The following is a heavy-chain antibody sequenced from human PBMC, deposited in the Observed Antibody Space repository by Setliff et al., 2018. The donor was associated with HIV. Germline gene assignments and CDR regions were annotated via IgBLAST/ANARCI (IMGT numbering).Heavy chain of an antibody. Sequence: PSETLSLTCAVSGYSIRSGYYWGWIRQPPGKGLEWIGSIYHSGSTYYNPSLKSRVTISADTSKNQFSLKLSSVTAADTAVYYCARSDSGYRSSWAPFDIWGQGTMVTVSS. V-gene: IGHV4-38-2*01. CDR1: GYSIRSGYY. CDR2: IYHSGST. D-gene: IGHD6-13*01. CDR3: ARSDSGYRSSWAPFDI. J-gene: IGHJ3*02.